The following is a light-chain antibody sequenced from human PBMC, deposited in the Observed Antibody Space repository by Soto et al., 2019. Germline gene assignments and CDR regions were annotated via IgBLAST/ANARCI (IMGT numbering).Light chain of an antibody. CDR1: TSDFNYYNS. Sequence: QSVLTQPASVSGSPGQSITISCTGTTSDFNYYNSVSWYQHHPGQAPKLMIYNVSNRPSGVSYRFSGSKSGNTASLTISGLQAEDEADYHCTSYTSSSPYFFGSGTKVTVL. V-gene: IGLV2-14*03. CDR2: NVS. CDR3: TSYTSSSPYF. J-gene: IGLJ1*01.